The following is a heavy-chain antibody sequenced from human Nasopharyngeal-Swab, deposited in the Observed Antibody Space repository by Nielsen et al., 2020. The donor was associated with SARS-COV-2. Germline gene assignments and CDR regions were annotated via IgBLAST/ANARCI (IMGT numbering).Heavy chain of an antibody. CDR2: INPNSGGT. CDR3: ARDRRVVAATRGGLDWFDP. V-gene: IGHV1-2*06. D-gene: IGHD2-15*01. J-gene: IGHJ5*02. Sequence: ASVKVSCKASGYTFTGYYMHWVRQAPGQGLEWMGRINPNSGGTNYAQKFQGRVTMTRDTSISTAYMELSRLRSDDTAVYYCARDRRVVAATRGGLDWFDPGGKGTLVTVS. CDR1: GYTFTGYY.